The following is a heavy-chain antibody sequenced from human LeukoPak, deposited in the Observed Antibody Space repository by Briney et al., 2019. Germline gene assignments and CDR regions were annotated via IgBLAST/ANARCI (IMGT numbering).Heavy chain of an antibody. J-gene: IGHJ5*02. D-gene: IGHD3-22*01. CDR2: ISSSGTTI. CDR1: GFTFSDYY. CDR3: ARVSYDSSAEGRFDP. Sequence: GGSLRLSCAASGFTFSDYYMSWIRQAPGKGLEWVSYISSSGTTIYYADSVKGRFTISRDNAKNSLYLQMNSLRAEDTAVYYCARVSYDSSAEGRFDPWGQGTLVTVSS. V-gene: IGHV3-11*01.